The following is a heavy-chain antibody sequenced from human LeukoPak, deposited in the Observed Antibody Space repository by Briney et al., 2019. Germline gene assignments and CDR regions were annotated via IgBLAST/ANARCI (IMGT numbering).Heavy chain of an antibody. CDR3: AELGITMIGGV. CDR1: GFTFNTYS. J-gene: IGHJ6*04. CDR2: IDSSGGYM. Sequence: GGSLRLSCEASGFTFNTYSMNWARQAPGKGLEWVSSIDSSGGYMFYADSVKGRFIIPRDNAKDSLYLQMNSLRVEDTAVYYCAELGITMIGGVWGKGTTVTISS. V-gene: IGHV3-21*06. D-gene: IGHD3-10*02.